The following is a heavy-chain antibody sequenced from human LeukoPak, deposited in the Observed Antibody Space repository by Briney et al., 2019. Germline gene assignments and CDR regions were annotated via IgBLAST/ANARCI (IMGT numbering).Heavy chain of an antibody. J-gene: IGHJ4*02. CDR1: GFTFSSYW. Sequence: GGSLRLSCAASGFTFSSYWMSWVRQAPGKGLEWVANIKQDGSEKYYVDSVKGRFTISRDNAKNSLYLQMNSLRAEDTAVYYCARKKRYYDFWSGYYYFDYWGQGTLVTVSS. CDR2: IKQDGSEK. CDR3: ARKKRYYDFWSGYYYFDY. D-gene: IGHD3-3*01. V-gene: IGHV3-7*01.